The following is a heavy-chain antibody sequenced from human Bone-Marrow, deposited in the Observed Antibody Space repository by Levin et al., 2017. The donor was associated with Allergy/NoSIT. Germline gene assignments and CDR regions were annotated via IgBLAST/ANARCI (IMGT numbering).Heavy chain of an antibody. CDR1: GFTFSFNW. CDR3: ANEFGGATDY. D-gene: IGHD3-16*01. Sequence: AGGSLRLSCVGSGFTFSFNWMHWVRQVPGKGLVWVSRINEDGTTTNYADSVRGRFTISRDNSKNTVFLQMNSLRVEDTAVYYCANEFGGATDYWGQGTLVTVSS. V-gene: IGHV3-74*01. J-gene: IGHJ4*02. CDR2: INEDGTTT.